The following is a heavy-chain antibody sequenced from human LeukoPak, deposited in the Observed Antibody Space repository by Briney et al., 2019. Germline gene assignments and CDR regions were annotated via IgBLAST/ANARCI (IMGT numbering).Heavy chain of an antibody. V-gene: IGHV3-30*02. Sequence: PGGSLRLSCAASGFTFSSYGMHWVRQAPGKGLEWVAFIRYDGSNKYYADSVKGRFTISRDNSKNTLYLQMNSLRAEDTAVYYCARDLAFYYDSSDYYYPPLYWGQGTLVTVSS. CDR1: GFTFSSYG. CDR3: ARDLAFYYDSSDYYYPPLY. D-gene: IGHD3-22*01. CDR2: IRYDGSNK. J-gene: IGHJ4*02.